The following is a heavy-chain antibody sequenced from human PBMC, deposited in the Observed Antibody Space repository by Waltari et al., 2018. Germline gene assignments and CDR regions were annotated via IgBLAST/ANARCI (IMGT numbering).Heavy chain of an antibody. CDR1: GFTFGSYV. CDR3: ARDPLHYYGSGSLYYFDY. Sequence: EVQLVESGGGLVTPGGSLSLSCAASGFTFGSYVMNWVRQAPGKGLEWVSCITSSIYRYYTDSVKGRFTISIDNAKNSLYLQMNSLRAEDTAVYYCARDPLHYYGSGSLYYFDYWGQGTLVTVSS. V-gene: IGHV3-21*01. J-gene: IGHJ4*02. D-gene: IGHD3-10*01. CDR2: ITSSIYR.